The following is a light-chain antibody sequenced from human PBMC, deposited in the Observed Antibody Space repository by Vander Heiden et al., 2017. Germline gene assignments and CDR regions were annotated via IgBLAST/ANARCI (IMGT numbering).Light chain of an antibody. V-gene: IGLV3-19*01. CDR3: NSRDSSGDHYV. CDR1: SLRTYY. J-gene: IGLJ1*01. Sequence: SAELPQDPAVSVALGQTVRITCQGDSLRTYYANWYQQKPGQAPVLLIYGENNRPSGIPDRFSGSSSGNTASLTIIGAQAEDEADYYCNSRDSSGDHYVFATGTKVTVL. CDR2: GEN.